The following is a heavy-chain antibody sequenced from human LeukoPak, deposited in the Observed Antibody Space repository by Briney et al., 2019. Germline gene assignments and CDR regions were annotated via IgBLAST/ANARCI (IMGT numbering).Heavy chain of an antibody. D-gene: IGHD3-3*01. Sequence: PGGSLRPSCAASGFTFTTYAMSWVRQAPGKGLEWVSAVSDSGDRTYYADSVKGRFSISRDNSKNTVHLHLSSLRAEDTAIYYCARAMFGVTQAFDMWGQGTVVTVSS. V-gene: IGHV3-23*01. CDR3: ARAMFGVTQAFDM. CDR2: VSDSGDRT. J-gene: IGHJ3*02. CDR1: GFTFTTYA.